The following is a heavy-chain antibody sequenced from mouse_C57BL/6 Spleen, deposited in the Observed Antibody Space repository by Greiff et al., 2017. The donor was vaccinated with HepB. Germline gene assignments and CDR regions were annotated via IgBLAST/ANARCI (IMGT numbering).Heavy chain of an antibody. D-gene: IGHD4-1*01. CDR2: IDPSDSYT. CDR1: GYTFTSYW. J-gene: IGHJ2*01. CDR3: ASILGRGDFDY. Sequence: VQLQQPGAELVMPGASVKLSCKASGYTFTSYWMHWVKQRPGQGLEWIGEIDPSDSYTNYNQKFKGKSTLTVDKSSSTAYMQLSSLTSEDSAVYYCASILGRGDFDYWGQGTTLTVSS. V-gene: IGHV1-69*01.